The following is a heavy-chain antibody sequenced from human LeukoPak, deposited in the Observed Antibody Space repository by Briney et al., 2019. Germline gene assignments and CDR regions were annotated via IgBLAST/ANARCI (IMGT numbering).Heavy chain of an antibody. CDR2: ISYDGSNK. CDR3: AKDLSYCSSTSCYAFDI. CDR1: GFTFSSYG. D-gene: IGHD2-2*01. Sequence: GGSLRLSCAASGFTFSSYGMHWVRQAPGKGLEGVAVISYDGSNKYYADSVKGRFTISRDNSKNTLYLQMNSLRAEDTAVHYCAKDLSYCSSTSCYAFDIWGQGTMVTVSS. J-gene: IGHJ3*02. V-gene: IGHV3-30*18.